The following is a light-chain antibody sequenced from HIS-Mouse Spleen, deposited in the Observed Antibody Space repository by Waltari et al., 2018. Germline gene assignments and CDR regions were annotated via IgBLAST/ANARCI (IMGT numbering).Light chain of an antibody. CDR3: AAWDDSLSGPV. CDR2: RNN. J-gene: IGLJ3*02. Sequence: QSVLTQPPSASGTPGQRVTISCSGSSSNIGSNYVYWYQQLPGTAPKLLIYRNNQRPSGVPDRFLGSKSGTSASLAISGRRSEDEADYYWAAWDDSLSGPVFGGGTKLTVL. CDR1: SSNIGSNY. V-gene: IGLV1-47*01.